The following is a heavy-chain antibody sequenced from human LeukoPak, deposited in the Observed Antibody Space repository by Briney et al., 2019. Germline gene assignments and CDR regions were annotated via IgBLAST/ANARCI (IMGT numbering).Heavy chain of an antibody. J-gene: IGHJ6*02. CDR1: GYTFTSYY. V-gene: IGHV1-46*01. D-gene: IGHD1-1*01. CDR2: INPSGGST. CDR3: ARTELERDYYYYYGMDV. Sequence: GASVKVSCKASGYTFTSYYMHWVRQAPGQGLEWMGIINPSGGSTSYAQKFQGRVTMTRDTSTSTVYMELSSLRSEDTAVYYCARTELERDYYYYYGMDVWGQGTTVTVSS.